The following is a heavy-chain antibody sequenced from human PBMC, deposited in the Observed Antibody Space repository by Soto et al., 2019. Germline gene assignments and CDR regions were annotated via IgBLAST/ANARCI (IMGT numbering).Heavy chain of an antibody. CDR2: IIPIFGTA. CDR3: ARDPLGTDPLTIFGVVTNYYYGMDV. J-gene: IGHJ6*02. CDR1: GGTFSSYA. D-gene: IGHD3-3*01. V-gene: IGHV1-69*06. Sequence: SVKVSCKASGGTFSSYAISWVRQAPGQGLEWMGGIIPIFGTANYAQKFQGRVKITADKSTSTAYMELSSLRPEDTAVYYFARDPLGTDPLTIFGVVTNYYYGMDVWGQGTTVTVSS.